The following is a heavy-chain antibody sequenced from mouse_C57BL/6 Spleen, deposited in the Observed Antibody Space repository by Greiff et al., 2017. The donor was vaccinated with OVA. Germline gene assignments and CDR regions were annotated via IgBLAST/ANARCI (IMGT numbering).Heavy chain of an antibody. J-gene: IGHJ2*01. CDR1: GYTFTSYW. Sequence: VQVVESGAELAKPGASVKLSCKASGYTFTSYWMHWVKQRPGQGLEWIGYINPSSGYTKYNQKFKDKATLTADKSSSTAYMQLSSLTYEDSAVYYCARDYSNYPFDYWGQGTTLTVSS. CDR3: ARDYSNYPFDY. V-gene: IGHV1-7*01. CDR2: INPSSGYT. D-gene: IGHD2-5*01.